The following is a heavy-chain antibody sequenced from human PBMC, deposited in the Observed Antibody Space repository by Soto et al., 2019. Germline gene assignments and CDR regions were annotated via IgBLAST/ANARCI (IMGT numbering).Heavy chain of an antibody. D-gene: IGHD3-22*01. CDR2: IYYSGST. Sequence: SETLSLTCTVSGGSISSGGYYWSWIRQHPGKGLEWIGYIYYSGSTYYNPSLKSRVTISVDTSKNQFSLKLSSVTAADTAVYYCARDQDSSGYFEGYYYGMDVWGQGTTVTVSS. CDR3: ARDQDSSGYFEGYYYGMDV. J-gene: IGHJ6*02. V-gene: IGHV4-31*03. CDR1: GGSISSGGYY.